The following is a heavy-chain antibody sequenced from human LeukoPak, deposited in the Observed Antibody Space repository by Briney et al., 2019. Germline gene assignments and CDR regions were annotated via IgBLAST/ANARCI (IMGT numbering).Heavy chain of an antibody. CDR1: GFTFSSHW. D-gene: IGHD1-26*01. V-gene: IGHV3-74*01. J-gene: IGHJ3*02. CDR3: ARKVVGATDAFDI. Sequence: PGGSLRLSCAASGFTFSSHWMHWVCQAPGKGLVWVSRIKTDGSSTTYADSVKGRSSISGDNAKNTLYLQMDSLRIEDTAVYFCARKVVGATDAFDIWGQGTMVTVSS. CDR2: IKTDGSST.